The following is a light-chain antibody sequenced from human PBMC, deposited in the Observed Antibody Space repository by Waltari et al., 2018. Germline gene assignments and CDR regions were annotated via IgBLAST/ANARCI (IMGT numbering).Light chain of an antibody. CDR2: EVR. CDR1: SRDIGRYNL. J-gene: IGLJ1*01. V-gene: IGLV2-23*02. Sequence: QSALAQPASVSGSPGQSITISCAGGSRDIGRYNLVSWYQQHPDKAPKLIIYEVRQRPSGLSNRFSGSKSGSTASLTISGLQAEDEATYYCCSYAGGASYVFGTGTQVSVV. CDR3: CSYAGGASYV.